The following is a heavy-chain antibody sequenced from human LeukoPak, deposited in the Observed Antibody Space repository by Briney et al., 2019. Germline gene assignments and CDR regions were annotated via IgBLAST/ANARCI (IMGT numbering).Heavy chain of an antibody. J-gene: IGHJ3*01. Sequence: SETLSLTCSVSGGSISDYFWGWIRQPPGKGLEWIGHVYYIGKPTCSPSLESRVSISVDTSKNQFSLELTSVTAADTAVYYCARRFCTGGDLHHDAYDVWGQGTVVTVSS. CDR2: VYYIGKP. V-gene: IGHV4-59*12. CDR3: ARRFCTGGDLHHDAYDV. D-gene: IGHD2-8*01. CDR1: GGSISDYF.